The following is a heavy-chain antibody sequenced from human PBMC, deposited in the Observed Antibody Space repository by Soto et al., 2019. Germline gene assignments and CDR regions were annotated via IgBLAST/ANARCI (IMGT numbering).Heavy chain of an antibody. V-gene: IGHV3-23*01. J-gene: IGHJ4*02. D-gene: IGHD2-21*01. CDR2: ISGSGDRT. CDR3: TKEALGAHYYSISAHDY. Sequence: PGGSLRLSCEVSGFSFSSYAMSWVRQAPGKGLEWVSVISGSGDRTLYADSVKGRFTISRDNSKHTVYLQMNSLRVEDTAVYYCTKEALGAHYYSISAHDYWGQGSQVTVSS. CDR1: GFSFSSYA.